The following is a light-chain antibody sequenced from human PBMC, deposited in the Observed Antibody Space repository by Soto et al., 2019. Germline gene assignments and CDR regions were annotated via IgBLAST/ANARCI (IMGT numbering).Light chain of an antibody. Sequence: EIVMTQSPATLSVSPGERATLSCRASQSISSNLAWYQQRPGQGPRLLIYDASTRATGIPARFSGSGSGTDFTLTINSLQSEYFAVYYCQQYKNWLRWTFGQGTKVDIK. CDR2: DAS. J-gene: IGKJ1*01. V-gene: IGKV3-15*01. CDR1: QSISSN. CDR3: QQYKNWLRWT.